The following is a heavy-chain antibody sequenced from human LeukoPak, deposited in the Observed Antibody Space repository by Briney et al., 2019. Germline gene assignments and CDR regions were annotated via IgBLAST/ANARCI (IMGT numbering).Heavy chain of an antibody. Sequence: ASVKVSCKASGYTFTSYAMNWVRQAPGQRLEWMGWINTNTGNPTYAQGFTGRFVFSLDTSVSTAYLQISSLKAEDTAVYYCARDVEEPWAGWQLVVPGYYYYYMDVWGKGTTVTVSS. V-gene: IGHV7-4-1*02. J-gene: IGHJ6*03. D-gene: IGHD6-6*01. CDR1: GYTFTSYA. CDR2: INTNTGNP. CDR3: ARDVEEPWAGWQLVVPGYYYYYMDV.